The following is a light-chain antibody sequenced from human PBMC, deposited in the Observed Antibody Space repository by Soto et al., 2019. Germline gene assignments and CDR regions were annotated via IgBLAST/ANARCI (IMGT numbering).Light chain of an antibody. J-gene: IGKJ5*01. Sequence: EIVLTQSPGTLSLSPGERATLSCRASHSVRNNYLAWYQQRPGQAPRLLIYAASSRATGIPDRFSGSGSGTDFTLTISRLEPEDFAVYYCQQYGTSPRTFGQGTRLEIK. V-gene: IGKV3-20*01. CDR3: QQYGTSPRT. CDR1: HSVRNNY. CDR2: AAS.